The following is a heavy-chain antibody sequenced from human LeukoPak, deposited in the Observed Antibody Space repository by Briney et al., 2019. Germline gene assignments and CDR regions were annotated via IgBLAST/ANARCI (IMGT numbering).Heavy chain of an antibody. V-gene: IGHV3-20*04. CDR3: ARSRKRTTVINWFDP. Sequence: GGSLRLSCAASGFTFDDYGMSWVRQAPGKGLEWVSGINWNGGSTGYADSVKGRFTISRDNAKNSLYLQMNSLRAEDTALYYCARSRKRTTVINWFDPWGQGTLVTVSS. CDR1: GFTFDDYG. J-gene: IGHJ5*02. CDR2: INWNGGST. D-gene: IGHD4-11*01.